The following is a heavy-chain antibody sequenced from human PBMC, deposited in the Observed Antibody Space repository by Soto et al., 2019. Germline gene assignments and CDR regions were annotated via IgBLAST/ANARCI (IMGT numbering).Heavy chain of an antibody. J-gene: IGHJ4*02. D-gene: IGHD2-15*01. Sequence: ASVKVSCKASGDTFTGYYMHWVRQAPGQGLEWMGWINPNSGGTNYAQKFQGRVTMTTDTSTTTAYMELRSLRSDDTAVYYCARGPAGGLRGGVSYWGQGTLVTVSS. CDR2: INPNSGGT. V-gene: IGHV1-2*02. CDR3: ARGPAGGLRGGVSY. CDR1: GDTFTGYY.